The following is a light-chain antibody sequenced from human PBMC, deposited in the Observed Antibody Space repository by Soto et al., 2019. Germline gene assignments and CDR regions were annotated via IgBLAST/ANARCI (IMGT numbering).Light chain of an antibody. Sequence: DIQLTQSPIFLSASVGDRVTISCRASQAIFNYLAWYRQKPGKAPNLLIFGASTLQSGVPSRFSGSGSGTEFTLTISSLQPEDFATYYCQQFTSHPRTFGQGTKLEIK. CDR2: GAS. V-gene: IGKV1-9*01. CDR1: QAIFNY. CDR3: QQFTSHPRT. J-gene: IGKJ2*01.